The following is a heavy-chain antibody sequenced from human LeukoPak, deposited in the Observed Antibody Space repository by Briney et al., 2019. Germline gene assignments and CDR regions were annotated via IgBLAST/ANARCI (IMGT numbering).Heavy chain of an antibody. J-gene: IGHJ4*02. CDR2: ISSNGGST. CDR3: VKSGGNGYFDY. Sequence: GGSLRLSCAASGFTFSSCAMHWVRQAPGKGLEYVSAISSNGGSTYYADSVKGRFTISRDNSKNTLYLQMSSLRAEDTAVYYCVKSGGNGYFDYWGQGTLVTVSS. V-gene: IGHV3-64D*06. D-gene: IGHD4-23*01. CDR1: GFTFSSCA.